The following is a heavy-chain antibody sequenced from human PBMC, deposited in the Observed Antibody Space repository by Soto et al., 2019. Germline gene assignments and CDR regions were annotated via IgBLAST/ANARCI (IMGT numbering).Heavy chain of an antibody. V-gene: IGHV3-23*01. Sequence: GGSLRLSCTASGFTFSSYAMNWVRQAPGKGLEWVSVISGSGGSTYFADSVKGRFTISRDNSENTLYLQMNSLRAEDTAVYYCASRTSGWYFDWLIFPLGYWGRGALVTVSS. J-gene: IGHJ4*02. CDR1: GFTFSSYA. CDR2: ISGSGGST. D-gene: IGHD3-9*01. CDR3: ASRTSGWYFDWLIFPLGY.